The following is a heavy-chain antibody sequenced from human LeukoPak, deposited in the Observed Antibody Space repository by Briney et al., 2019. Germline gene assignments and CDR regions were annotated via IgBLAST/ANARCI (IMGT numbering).Heavy chain of an antibody. CDR3: AKDLALAGTRGGFDV. J-gene: IGHJ3*01. Sequence: GGSLRLSCAASGFTFTTYAINWVRQAPGKGLEWVSGISGDGDKAYYADSVKGRFTISRDNSKNTVSLQMSSLRGEDTALYYCAKDLALAGTRGGFDVWGQGTRVAVSS. D-gene: IGHD6-19*01. CDR1: GFTFTTYA. CDR2: ISGDGDKA. V-gene: IGHV3-23*01.